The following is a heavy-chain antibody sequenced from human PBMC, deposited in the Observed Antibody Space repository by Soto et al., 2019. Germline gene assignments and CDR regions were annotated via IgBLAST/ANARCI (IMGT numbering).Heavy chain of an antibody. Sequence: QVQLQQWGAGLLKPSETLSLTCAVYGGSFSGYQWTWIRQTPGKGLEWIGEINDSGNINYNPSLKSRVPILVDTAKKQISLKLSSATAADTAVYYCARGLILWFGELSRRGGYYSYMDVWGKGTSVTVSS. CDR1: GGSFSGYQ. V-gene: IGHV4-34*01. CDR3: ARGLILWFGELSRRGGYYSYMDV. CDR2: INDSGNI. D-gene: IGHD3-10*01. J-gene: IGHJ6*03.